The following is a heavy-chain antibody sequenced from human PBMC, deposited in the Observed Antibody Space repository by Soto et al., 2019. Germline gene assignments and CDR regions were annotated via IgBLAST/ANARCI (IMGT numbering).Heavy chain of an antibody. CDR3: TKASSDRHHMDV. J-gene: IGHJ6*01. CDR1: GFTFSNFV. CDR2: ITSTGGDT. V-gene: IGHV3-23*01. Sequence: PXGSLRLSCSTSGFTFSNFVMRWVRQTPGKGLEWVSTITSTGGDTYYTDSVKGRFTISRDNSKNTLYLQMSSLRAEDTALYYCTKASSDRHHMDVWGQGTKVTVSS.